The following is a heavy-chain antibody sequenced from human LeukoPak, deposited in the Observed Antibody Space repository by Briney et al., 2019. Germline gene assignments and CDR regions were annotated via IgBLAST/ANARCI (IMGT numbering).Heavy chain of an antibody. CDR2: INPSGGST. D-gene: IGHD5-24*01. CDR3: ARDRGRDGYNL. CDR1: GYTFTSYY. Sequence: ASVKVSCKASGYTFTSYYMHWVRQAPGQGLEWMGIINPSGGSTSYAQKFQGRVTITTDESTSTAYMELSSLRSEDTAVYYCARDRGRDGYNLWGQGTLVTVSS. J-gene: IGHJ4*02. V-gene: IGHV1-46*01.